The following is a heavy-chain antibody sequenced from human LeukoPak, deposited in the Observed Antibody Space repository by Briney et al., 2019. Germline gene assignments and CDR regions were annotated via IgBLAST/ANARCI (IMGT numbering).Heavy chain of an antibody. D-gene: IGHD3-10*01. V-gene: IGHV1-2*02. CDR3: AYTMVRVRQLDP. CDR2: INPNSGGT. J-gene: IGHJ5*02. Sequence: ASVKVSCKASGYTFTGYYMHWVRQAPGQGLEWMGWINPNSGGTNYAQKFQGRITMTRDTSISTAYMELSSLRSEDTAVYHCAYTMVRVRQLDPWGQGTLVTVSS. CDR1: GYTFTGYY.